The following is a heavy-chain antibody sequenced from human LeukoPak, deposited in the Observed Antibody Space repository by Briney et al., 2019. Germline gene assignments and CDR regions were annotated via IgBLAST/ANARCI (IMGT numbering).Heavy chain of an antibody. D-gene: IGHD3-3*01. CDR3: ARDWPHWSGYYSFVMAHYYYYGMDV. Sequence: PGGSLRLSCAASGFTFSTYAVNWVRQAPGKGLEWVSSISSSSSYIYYADSVKGRFTISRDNAKNSLYLQMNSLRAEDTAVYYCARDWPHWSGYYSFVMAHYYYYGMDVWGQGTTVTVSS. J-gene: IGHJ6*02. CDR1: GFTFSTYA. CDR2: ISSSSSYI. V-gene: IGHV3-21*01.